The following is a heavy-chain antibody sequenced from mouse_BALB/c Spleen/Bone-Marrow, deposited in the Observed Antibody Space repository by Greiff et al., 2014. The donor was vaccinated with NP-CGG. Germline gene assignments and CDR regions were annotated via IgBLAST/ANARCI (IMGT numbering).Heavy chain of an antibody. J-gene: IGHJ4*01. V-gene: IGHV3-6*02. CDR1: GYSITSGYY. Sequence: VQLQQPGPGLVKPSQSLSLTCSVPGYSITSGYYWNWIRQFPGNKLEWMGYISYDGSNNYNPSLKNRISITRDTSKNQFFLKLNSVTTEDTATYYCARYGNYNAMDYWGQGTSVTVSS. D-gene: IGHD2-1*01. CDR3: ARYGNYNAMDY. CDR2: ISYDGSN.